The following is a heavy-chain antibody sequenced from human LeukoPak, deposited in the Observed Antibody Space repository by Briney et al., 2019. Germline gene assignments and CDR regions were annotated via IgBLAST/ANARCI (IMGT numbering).Heavy chain of an antibody. Sequence: SETLSLTCTVSGGSISSYYWSWIRQPPGKGLEWIGYIYYSGSTNYNPSLKSRVTISVDTSKNQFSLTLSSVTAADTAVYYCARFRRDDYIWGSYRLDDAFDIWGQGTMVTVSS. CDR1: GGSISSYY. D-gene: IGHD3-16*02. CDR2: IYYSGST. J-gene: IGHJ3*02. CDR3: ARFRRDDYIWGSYRLDDAFDI. V-gene: IGHV4-59*01.